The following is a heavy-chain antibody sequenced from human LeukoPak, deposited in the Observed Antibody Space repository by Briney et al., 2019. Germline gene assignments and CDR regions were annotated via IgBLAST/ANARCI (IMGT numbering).Heavy chain of an antibody. CDR1: GYTFTSYA. CDR2: INAGNGNT. V-gene: IGHV1-3*01. J-gene: IGHJ4*02. D-gene: IGHD3-10*01. Sequence: ASVKVSCKASGYTFTSYAMHWVRQAPGQRLEWMGWINAGNGNTKYSQKFQGRVTITRDTSASTAYMELSSLRSEDTAVYYCARDRGDYYGSGCFDYWSQGTLVTVSS. CDR3: ARDRGDYYGSGCFDY.